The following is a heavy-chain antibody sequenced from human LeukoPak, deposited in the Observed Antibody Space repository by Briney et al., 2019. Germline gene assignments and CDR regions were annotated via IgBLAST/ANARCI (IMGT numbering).Heavy chain of an antibody. V-gene: IGHV4-34*01. J-gene: IGHJ4*02. CDR3: ARRTVRGFPVK. Sequence: SETLSLTCAVYGGSFSGYYWSWIRQPPGKGLEWIGEINHSGSTNYNPSLKSRVTISVDTSKNQFSLKLSSVTAADTAVYYCARRTVRGFPVKWGQGTLVTVSS. CDR2: INHSGST. D-gene: IGHD3-10*01. CDR1: GGSFSGYY.